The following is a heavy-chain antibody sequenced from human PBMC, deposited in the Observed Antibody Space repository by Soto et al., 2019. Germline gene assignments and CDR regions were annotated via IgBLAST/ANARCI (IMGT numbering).Heavy chain of an antibody. CDR3: VKDRQRSWAFDY. D-gene: IGHD6-13*01. J-gene: IGHJ4*02. CDR2: ISSDGTNN. Sequence: QVQLVESGGGVVQPGGSLRLSCAASGFPFSDYGMHWVRQAPGQGLEWVAQISSDGTNNNYADSMKGRFTISRDNSLNTVYLQTSSLRGEDRAVYDCVKDRQRSWAFDYWGQGTMVTVSS. CDR1: GFPFSDYG. V-gene: IGHV3-30*18.